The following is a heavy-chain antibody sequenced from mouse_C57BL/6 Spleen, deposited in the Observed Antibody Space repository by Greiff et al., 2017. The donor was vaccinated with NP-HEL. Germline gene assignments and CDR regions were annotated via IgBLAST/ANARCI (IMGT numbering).Heavy chain of an antibody. CDR2: INPSSGYT. D-gene: IGHD1-1*01. V-gene: IGHV1-7*01. CDR3: ARGITTVVATGYFDV. J-gene: IGHJ1*03. Sequence: QVQLKQSGAELAKPGASVKLSCKASGYTFTSYWMHWVKQRPGQGLEWIGYINPSSGYTKYNQKFKDKATLTADKSSSTAYMQLSSLTYEDSAVYYCARGITTVVATGYFDVWGTGTTVTVSS. CDR1: GYTFTSYW.